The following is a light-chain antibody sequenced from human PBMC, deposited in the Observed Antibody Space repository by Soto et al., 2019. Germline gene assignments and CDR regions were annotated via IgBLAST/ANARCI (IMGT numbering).Light chain of an antibody. CDR1: PGISNS. V-gene: IGKV1-27*01. CDR3: QKYNSGLET. CDR2: DAS. J-gene: IGKJ3*01. Sequence: DIQMTQSPSSLSAFVGDRVTISCRASPGISNSVAGYQQKPGKVPKVLIYDASMLQSGVPSRFIGSGSGTDFTLTISSLQPEDVAIYYCQKYNSGLETFGPGTKVDIK.